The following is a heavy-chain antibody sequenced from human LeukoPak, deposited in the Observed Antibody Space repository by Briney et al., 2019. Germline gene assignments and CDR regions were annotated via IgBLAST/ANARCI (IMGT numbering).Heavy chain of an antibody. CDR2: IIPIFGTA. V-gene: IGHV1-69*05. Sequence: SVKVSCKASGGTFSSYAISWVRQAPGQGLEWMGRIIPIFGTANYVQKFQGRVTITTDESTSTAYMELSSLRSEDTAVYYCARDSGMVAYFDYWGQGTLVTVSS. D-gene: IGHD1-26*01. CDR3: ARDSGMVAYFDY. J-gene: IGHJ4*02. CDR1: GGTFSSYA.